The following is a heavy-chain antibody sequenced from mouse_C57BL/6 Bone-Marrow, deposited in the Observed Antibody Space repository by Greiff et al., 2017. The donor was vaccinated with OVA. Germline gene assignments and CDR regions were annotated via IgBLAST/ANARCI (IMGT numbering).Heavy chain of an antibody. J-gene: IGHJ2*01. D-gene: IGHD1-1*01. CDR1: GYTFTSYW. CDR3: ARRVYYYGSRNYFDY. CDR2: IDPSDSYT. V-gene: IGHV1-69*01. Sequence: VQLQQPGAELVMPGASVKLSCKASGYTFTSYWMHWVKQRPGQGLEWIGEIDPSDSYTNYNQKFKGKFTLTVDKSSSTAYMQLSSLTSEDSAVYYCARRVYYYGSRNYFDYWGQGTTLTVSS.